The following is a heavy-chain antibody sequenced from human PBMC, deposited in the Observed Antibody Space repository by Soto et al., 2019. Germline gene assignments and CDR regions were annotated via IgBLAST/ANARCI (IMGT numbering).Heavy chain of an antibody. CDR3: ARGFSFYDSSGYQPFDI. D-gene: IGHD3-22*01. CDR1: GYTFTSYD. CDR2: MNPNSGNT. J-gene: IGHJ3*02. V-gene: IGHV1-8*01. Sequence: XSVKLSCKASGYTFTSYDIHWVRQATGQGLEWMGWMNPNSGNTGYAQKFQGRVTMTRNTSISTAYMELSSLRSEDTAVYYCARGFSFYDSSGYQPFDIWGQGTMVTVSS.